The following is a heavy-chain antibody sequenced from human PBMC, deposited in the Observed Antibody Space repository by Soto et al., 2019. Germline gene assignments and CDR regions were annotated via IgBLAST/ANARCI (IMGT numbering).Heavy chain of an antibody. Sequence: PGGSLRLSYAASGFTFSSYAMHWVRQAPGKGLEYVSAISSNGGSTYYANSVKGRFTISRDNSKNTLYLQMGSLRAEDMAVYYCARDLGYAFDTWGQGTMVTVSS. J-gene: IGHJ3*02. CDR2: ISSNGGST. D-gene: IGHD7-27*01. CDR1: GFTFSSYA. V-gene: IGHV3-64*01. CDR3: ARDLGYAFDT.